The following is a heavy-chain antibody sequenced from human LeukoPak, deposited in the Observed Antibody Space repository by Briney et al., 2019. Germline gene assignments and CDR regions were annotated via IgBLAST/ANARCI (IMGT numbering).Heavy chain of an antibody. D-gene: IGHD5-12*01. J-gene: IGHJ6*03. CDR3: ARDEWLRYYYYMDV. CDR1: GFTVSSNY. CDR2: ISSSSSYI. V-gene: IGHV3-21*01. Sequence: GGSLRLSCAASGFTVSSNYMSWVRQAPGKGLDWVSSISSSSSYIYYADSVKGRFTISRDNAKNSLYLQMNSLRAEDTAVYYCARDEWLRYYYYMDVWGKGTTVTISS.